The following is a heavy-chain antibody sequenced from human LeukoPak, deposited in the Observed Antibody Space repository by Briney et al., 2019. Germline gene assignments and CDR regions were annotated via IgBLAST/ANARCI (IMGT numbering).Heavy chain of an antibody. Sequence: GASVKVSCQASDYTLIDYDISWVRQAPGQGLEWMGWISGYNGNTNYAQKLQGRVTMTTDTSTSTAYMELRSLRSDDTAVYYCARESVDIVVVPAAIRGGNYYYYMDVWGKGTTVTVSS. CDR3: ARESVDIVVVPAAIRGGNYYYYMDV. J-gene: IGHJ6*03. V-gene: IGHV1-18*01. CDR2: ISGYNGNT. CDR1: DYTLIDYD. D-gene: IGHD2-2*02.